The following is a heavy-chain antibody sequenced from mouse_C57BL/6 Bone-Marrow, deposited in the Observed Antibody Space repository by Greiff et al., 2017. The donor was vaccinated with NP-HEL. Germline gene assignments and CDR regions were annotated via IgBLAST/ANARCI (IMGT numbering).Heavy chain of an antibody. CDR2: IDPENGDT. J-gene: IGHJ3*01. D-gene: IGHD2-3*01. V-gene: IGHV14-4*01. CDR3: TLYDLSWFAY. Sequence: EVQLQQSGAELVRPGASVKLSCTASGFNIKDDYMHWVKQRPEQGLEWIGWIDPENGDTEYASKFQGKATITADTSSNTAYLQLSSLTSEDTAVYYCTLYDLSWFAYWGQGTLATVSA. CDR1: GFNIKDDY.